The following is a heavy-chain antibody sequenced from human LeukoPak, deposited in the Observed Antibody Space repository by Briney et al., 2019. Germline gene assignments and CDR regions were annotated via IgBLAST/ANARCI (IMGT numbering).Heavy chain of an antibody. V-gene: IGHV3-11*03. D-gene: IGHD4-17*01. J-gene: IGHJ4*02. Sequence: GGSLRLSCAASGFTFSDYYMSWIRQAPGKGLEWVSSISSSSSYIYYADSVKGRFTISRDNAKNSLYLQMNSLRAEDTALYYCAKGDYGDLVPYFDYWGQGTLVTVSS. CDR3: AKGDYGDLVPYFDY. CDR1: GFTFSDYY. CDR2: ISSSSSYI.